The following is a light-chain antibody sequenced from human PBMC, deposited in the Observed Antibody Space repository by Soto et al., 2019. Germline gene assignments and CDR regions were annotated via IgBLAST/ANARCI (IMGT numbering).Light chain of an antibody. V-gene: IGKV1-39*01. CDR1: QNIAGY. CDR2: GSS. CDR3: QQSHITPYT. J-gene: IGKJ2*01. Sequence: DIQMTQSPSSLSVSVGDRVTITCRASQNIAGYLNWYQQKPGKAPKLLIYGSSNLQSGVPSTFSGSGSGTDFTLTISSLQPEDFATYYCQQSHITPYTFGQGTKLEIK.